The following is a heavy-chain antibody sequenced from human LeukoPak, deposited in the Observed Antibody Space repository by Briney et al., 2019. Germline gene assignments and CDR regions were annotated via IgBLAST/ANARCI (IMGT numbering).Heavy chain of an antibody. Sequence: GGSLRLSCAASGFTFSGYSMNWVRQAPGTGLEWVSSISSSSSYIYYADSVKGRFTISRDNAKNSLYLQMNSLRAEDTAVYYCARDRSSGWYYFDYWGQGTLVTVSS. D-gene: IGHD6-19*01. CDR2: ISSSSSYI. CDR3: ARDRSSGWYYFDY. V-gene: IGHV3-21*01. J-gene: IGHJ4*02. CDR1: GFTFSGYS.